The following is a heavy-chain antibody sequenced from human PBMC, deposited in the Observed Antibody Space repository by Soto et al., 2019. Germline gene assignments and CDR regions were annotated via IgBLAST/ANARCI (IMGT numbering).Heavy chain of an antibody. V-gene: IGHV4-59*01. CDR1: GGSISSYY. J-gene: IGHJ5*02. CDR3: ARYGRIAAAGWITWFDP. CDR2: VYYTGSS. D-gene: IGHD6-13*01. Sequence: PSETLSLTCTVSGGSISSYYWNWIRQSPGKGLEWIGYVYYTGSSSYNPSLKSRVTISVDTSKTRVSLRLTSVTAADTAVYYCARYGRIAAAGWITWFDPWGQGILVTVSS.